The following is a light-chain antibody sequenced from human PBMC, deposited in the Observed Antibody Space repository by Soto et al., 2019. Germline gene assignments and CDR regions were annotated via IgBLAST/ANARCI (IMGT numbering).Light chain of an antibody. CDR2: DAS. CDR3: QQFDNLPIT. V-gene: IGKV1-33*01. CDR1: QDITSY. J-gene: IGKJ5*01. Sequence: DIQLTQSPSSLSGSVGDRVTISCRASQDITSYLNWYQHKPGRAPKLLIYDASNLPTGVPSRFSGSGSGTDFTFIITSLQAEDVGMYYCQQFDNLPITFGQGARLEI.